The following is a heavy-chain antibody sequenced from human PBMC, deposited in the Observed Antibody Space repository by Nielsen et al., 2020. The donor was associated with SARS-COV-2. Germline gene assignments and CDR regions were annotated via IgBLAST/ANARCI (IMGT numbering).Heavy chain of an antibody. J-gene: IGHJ4*02. D-gene: IGHD3-3*02. CDR2: IYYTGTS. Sequence: SETLSLTCSVFGESIRSYYWSWIRQPPGKGLEWIGYIYYTGTSNYNPSLKSRVTISVDTSKNRFSLNLSSVTAADTAVYYCARLYISPFYFDPWGQGTLVTVSS. V-gene: IGHV4-59*08. CDR3: ARLYISPFYFDP. CDR1: GESIRSYY.